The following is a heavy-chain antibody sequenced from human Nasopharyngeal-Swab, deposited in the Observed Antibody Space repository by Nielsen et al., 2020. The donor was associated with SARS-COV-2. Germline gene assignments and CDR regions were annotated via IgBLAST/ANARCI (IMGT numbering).Heavy chain of an antibody. Sequence: SGPTLVKPTQTLTLTCTFSEFSLSTSGMRVSWIRQPPGKALEWLARIDWDDDKFYSTSLKTRLTISKDTSKNRVVLTMTNMDPVDTATYYCARVDVDTSMTHWGQGTLVTVSS. D-gene: IGHD5-18*01. CDR1: EFSLSTSGMR. CDR3: ARVDVDTSMTH. J-gene: IGHJ4*02. CDR2: IDWDDDK. V-gene: IGHV2-70*04.